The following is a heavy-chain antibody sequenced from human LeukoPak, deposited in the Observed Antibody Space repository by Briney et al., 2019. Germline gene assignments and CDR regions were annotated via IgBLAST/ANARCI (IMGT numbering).Heavy chain of an antibody. CDR1: GFTFSSYS. J-gene: IGHJ3*02. Sequence: GGSLRLSCAASGFTFSSYSMNWVRQAPGKGLEWVSSISSSSSYIYYADSVKGRLTISRDNAKNSLYLQMNSLRAEDTAVYYCARGATVTDAFDIWGQGTMVTVSS. V-gene: IGHV3-21*01. D-gene: IGHD4-17*01. CDR3: ARGATVTDAFDI. CDR2: ISSSSSYI.